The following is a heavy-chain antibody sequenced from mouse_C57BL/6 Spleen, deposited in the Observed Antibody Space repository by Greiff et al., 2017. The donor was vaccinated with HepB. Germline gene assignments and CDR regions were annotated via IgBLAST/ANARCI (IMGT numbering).Heavy chain of an antibody. CDR1: GYAFSSSW. D-gene: IGHD2-3*01. CDR2: IYPGDGDT. CDR3: ARGYYVAY. Sequence: QVQLKQSGPELVKPGASVKISCKASGYAFSSSWMNWVKQRPGKGLEWIGRIYPGDGDTNYNGKFKGKATLTADKSSSTAYMQLSSLTSEDSAVYFCARGYYVAYWGQGTLVTVSA. V-gene: IGHV1-82*01. J-gene: IGHJ3*01.